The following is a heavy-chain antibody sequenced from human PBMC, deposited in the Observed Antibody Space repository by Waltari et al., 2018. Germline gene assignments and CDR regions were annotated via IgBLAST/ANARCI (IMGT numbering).Heavy chain of an antibody. Sequence: QVQLVQSGAEVKKPGASVKVSCKASGYTFTGYYMHWVRQAPGQGLEWLGRSNPNSGGTNYAQKFQGRVTMTRDTSISTAYMELSRLRSDDTAVYYCASGLGLHLGELSPSGVYWGQGTLVTVSS. CDR3: ASGLGLHLGELSPSGVY. CDR1: GYTFTGYY. D-gene: IGHD3-16*02. V-gene: IGHV1-2*06. J-gene: IGHJ4*02. CDR2: SNPNSGGT.